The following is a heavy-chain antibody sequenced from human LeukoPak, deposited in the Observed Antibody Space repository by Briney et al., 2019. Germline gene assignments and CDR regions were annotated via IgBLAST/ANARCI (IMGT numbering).Heavy chain of an antibody. Sequence: PSQTLSLTCTVSGGSISSGNYYWSWIRQPAGKGLEWIGRIYTGGSTSYNPSLKSRVTISVDTSKNQFSLRLSSVTAADTAVYYCARGRLRDGYNKFYYYYHMDVWGKGTTVTVS. J-gene: IGHJ6*03. CDR2: IYTGGST. D-gene: IGHD5-24*01. CDR3: ARGRLRDGYNKFYYYYHMDV. CDR1: GGSISSGNYY. V-gene: IGHV4-61*02.